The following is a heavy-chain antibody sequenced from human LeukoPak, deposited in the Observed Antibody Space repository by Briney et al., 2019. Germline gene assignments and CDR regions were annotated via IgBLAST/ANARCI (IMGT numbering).Heavy chain of an antibody. CDR2: IWYDGSNK. V-gene: IGHV3-33*01. D-gene: IGHD3-9*01. CDR3: ARARVGRYFDAPLPHDY. Sequence: GGSLRLSCAASGFTFSSYGMHWVRQAPGKGLEWVAVIWYDGSNKYCADSVKGRFTISRDNSKNTLYLQMNSLRAEDTAVYYCARARVGRYFDAPLPHDYWGQGTLVTVSS. J-gene: IGHJ4*02. CDR1: GFTFSSYG.